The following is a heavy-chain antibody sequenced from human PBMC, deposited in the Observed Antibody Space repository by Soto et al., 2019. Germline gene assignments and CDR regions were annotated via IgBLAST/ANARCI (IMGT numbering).Heavy chain of an antibody. CDR1: GYSISSGYY. D-gene: IGHD5-12*01. CDR3: ARALAVATTLNWFDP. J-gene: IGHJ5*02. V-gene: IGHV4-38-2*01. CDR2: IHHSGNT. Sequence: NPSETLSLTCAVSGYSISSGYYWGLIRQPPGKGLEWIGSIHHSGNTYYNPSLKNRVTISVDTSKNQFYLSLSSVTAADTAVYYCARALAVATTLNWFDPWGPGTLVTVSS.